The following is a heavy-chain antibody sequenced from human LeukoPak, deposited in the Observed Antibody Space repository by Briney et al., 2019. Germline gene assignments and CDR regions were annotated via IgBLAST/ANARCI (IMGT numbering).Heavy chain of an antibody. V-gene: IGHV4-34*01. J-gene: IGHJ4*02. CDR2: INHSGST. Sequence: SETLSLTCAVYGGSFSGYYWSWIRQPPGKGLEWIGEINHSGSTNYNPSLKSRVTISVDTSKNQFSLKLSSVTAADTAVYYCARGAAGMSDYWGQGTLVTVSS. D-gene: IGHD6-13*01. CDR3: ARGAAGMSDY. CDR1: GGSFSGYY.